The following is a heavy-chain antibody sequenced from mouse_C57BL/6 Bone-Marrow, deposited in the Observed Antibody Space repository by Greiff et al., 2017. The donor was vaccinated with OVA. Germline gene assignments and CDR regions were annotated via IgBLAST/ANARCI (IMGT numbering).Heavy chain of an antibody. CDR1: GFTFSSYA. Sequence: EVQLVESGEGLVKPGGSLKLSCAASGFTFSSYAMSWVRQTPEKRLEWVAYISRGGDYIYYADTVKGRFTISRDNARNTLYLQMSSLKSEDTAMYYCTRVRGNYAWFAYWGQGTLVTVSA. V-gene: IGHV5-9-1*02. J-gene: IGHJ3*01. CDR2: ISRGGDYI. CDR3: TRVRGNYAWFAY. D-gene: IGHD2-1*01.